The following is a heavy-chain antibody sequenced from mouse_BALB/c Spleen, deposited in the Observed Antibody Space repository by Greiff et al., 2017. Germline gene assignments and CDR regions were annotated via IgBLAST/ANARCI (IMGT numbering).Heavy chain of an antibody. CDR3: ARSDDGYSTFDY. D-gene: IGHD2-3*01. V-gene: IGHV3-2*02. CDR2: ISYSGST. J-gene: IGHJ2*01. CDR1: GYSITSDYA. Sequence: EVKLQESGPGLVKPSQSLSLTCTVTGYSITSDYAWNWIRQFPGNKLEWMGYISYSGSTSYNPSLKSRISITRDTSKNQFFLQLNSVTTEDTATYYCARSDDGYSTFDYWGQGTTLTVSS.